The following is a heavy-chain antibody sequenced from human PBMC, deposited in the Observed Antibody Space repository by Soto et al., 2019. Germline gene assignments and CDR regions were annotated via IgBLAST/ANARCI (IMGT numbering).Heavy chain of an antibody. D-gene: IGHD6-19*01. V-gene: IGHV1-18*01. CDR3: ARGPQSNGWGGKWFDP. CDR1: GYTFTDYG. CDR2: IVTYNGNT. J-gene: IGHJ5*02. Sequence: QVQLVQSGAEVKKPGASVKVSCKASGYTFTDYGITWVRQAPGQGLEWMGWIVTYNGNTNSAQRVQGRVTMTTDTSTNRAYMELRSLRSDDTAVYYCARGPQSNGWGGKWFDPWGQGNPVTVSP.